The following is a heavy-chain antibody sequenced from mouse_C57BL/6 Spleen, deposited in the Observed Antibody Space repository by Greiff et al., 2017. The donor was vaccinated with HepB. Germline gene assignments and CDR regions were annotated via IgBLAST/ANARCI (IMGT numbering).Heavy chain of an antibody. D-gene: IGHD3-2*02. J-gene: IGHJ2*01. CDR3: ARGPSSGYAGYFDY. V-gene: IGHV1-82*01. CDR2: IYPGDGDT. Sequence: QVQLQQSGPELVKPGASVKISCKASGYAFSSSWMNWVKQRPGKGLEWIGRIYPGDGDTNYNGKFKGKATLTADKSSSTAYMQLSSLTSEDSAVYFCARGPSSGYAGYFDYWGQGTTLTVSS. CDR1: GYAFSSSW.